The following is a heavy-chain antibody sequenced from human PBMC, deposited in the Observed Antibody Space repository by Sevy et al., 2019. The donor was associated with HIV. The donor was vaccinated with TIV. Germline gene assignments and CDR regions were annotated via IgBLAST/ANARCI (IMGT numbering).Heavy chain of an antibody. CDR3: ARDQYYDSSGSPYFDY. CDR1: GFTFSSYA. V-gene: IGHV3-30-3*01. Sequence: GGSLRLSCAASGFTFSSYAMHWVRQAPGKGLEWVAVISYDGSNKYYADSVKGRFTISRDNSKNTLSLQMNSLRAEDTAVYYCARDQYYDSSGSPYFDYWGQGTLVTVSS. CDR2: ISYDGSNK. J-gene: IGHJ4*02. D-gene: IGHD3-22*01.